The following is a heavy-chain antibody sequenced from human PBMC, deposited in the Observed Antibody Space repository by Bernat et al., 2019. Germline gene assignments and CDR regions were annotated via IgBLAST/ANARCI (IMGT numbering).Heavy chain of an antibody. J-gene: IGHJ4*02. V-gene: IGHV3-30*04. D-gene: IGHD6-6*01. Sequence: QVQLVESGGGVVQPGRSLRPSCAASGFTFSTYAMHWVRQAPGKGLGWVAVISYDGSNKYYADSVKGRFTISRDNSKNTLYLQMNSLRAEDTAVYYCAREYSSSSGPRNYFDYWGQGTLVTVSS. CDR1: GFTFSTYA. CDR3: AREYSSSSGPRNYFDY. CDR2: ISYDGSNK.